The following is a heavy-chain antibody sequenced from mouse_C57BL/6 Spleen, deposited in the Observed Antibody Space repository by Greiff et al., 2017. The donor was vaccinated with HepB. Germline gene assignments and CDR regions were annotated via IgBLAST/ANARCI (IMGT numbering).Heavy chain of an antibody. CDR3: TRDIDYGSSYDAMDY. CDR1: GFTFSSYA. D-gene: IGHD1-1*01. CDR2: ISSGGDYI. V-gene: IGHV5-9-1*02. J-gene: IGHJ4*01. Sequence: VESGEGLVKPGGSLKLSCAASGFTFSSYAMSWVRQTPEKRLEWVAYISSGGDYIYYADTVKGRFTISRDNARNTLYLQMSSLKSEDTAMYYCTRDIDYGSSYDAMDYWGQGTSVTVSS.